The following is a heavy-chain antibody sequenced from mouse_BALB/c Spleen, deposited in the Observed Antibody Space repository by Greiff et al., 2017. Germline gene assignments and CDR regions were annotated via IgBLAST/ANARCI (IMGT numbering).Heavy chain of an antibody. Sequence: VQLQESGPELVKPGASVRISCKASGYTFTSYYIHWVKQRPGQGLEWIGWIYPGNVNTKYNEKFKGKATLTADKSSSTAYMQLSSLTSEDSAVYFCAREHYYAMDYWGQGTSVTVSS. CDR1: GYTFTSYY. J-gene: IGHJ4*01. CDR3: AREHYYAMDY. CDR2: IYPGNVNT. V-gene: IGHV1S56*01.